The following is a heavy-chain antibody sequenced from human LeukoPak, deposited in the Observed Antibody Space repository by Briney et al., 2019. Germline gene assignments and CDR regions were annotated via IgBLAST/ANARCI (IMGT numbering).Heavy chain of an antibody. V-gene: IGHV3-21*01. J-gene: IGHJ3*01. Sequence: GGSLRLSCAASGFTFSSYSMNWVRQAPGKGLEWVSSISSSSSYIYYADSVKGRFTISRDNAENSLYLQMNSLRPEDTAVYYCAKDIWYVSSWLHAFDLWGRGTMVTVSS. CDR3: AKDIWYVSSWLHAFDL. CDR2: ISSSSSYI. D-gene: IGHD6-13*01. CDR1: GFTFSSYS.